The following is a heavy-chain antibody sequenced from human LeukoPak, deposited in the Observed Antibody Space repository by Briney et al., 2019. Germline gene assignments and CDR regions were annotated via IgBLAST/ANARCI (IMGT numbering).Heavy chain of an antibody. CDR3: ARDRSLYSSTWYVPRDGFDI. Sequence: EASVKVSCKASGGTFNSYTISWVRQAPGQGLEWMGGVIPNFGTRNYAQKFQGRVMITADKSTSTVFMELSGLRSEDTAVYYCARDRSLYSSTWYVPRDGFDIWGQGTMVTVSS. D-gene: IGHD6-13*01. CDR1: GGTFNSYT. V-gene: IGHV1-69*06. CDR2: VIPNFGTR. J-gene: IGHJ3*02.